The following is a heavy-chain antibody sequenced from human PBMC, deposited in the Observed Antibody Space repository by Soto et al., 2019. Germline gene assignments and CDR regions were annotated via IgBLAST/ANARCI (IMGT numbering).Heavy chain of an antibody. Sequence: GASVKVSYKASGGTFSSYAISWVRQAPGQGLEWMGGIIPIFGTANYAQKFQGRVTITADESTSTAYMELSSLRSEDTAVYYCARGPHGSSWSLFDYWGQGTLVTVSS. CDR3: ARGPHGSSWSLFDY. CDR2: IIPIFGTA. V-gene: IGHV1-69*13. CDR1: GGTFSSYA. J-gene: IGHJ4*02. D-gene: IGHD6-13*01.